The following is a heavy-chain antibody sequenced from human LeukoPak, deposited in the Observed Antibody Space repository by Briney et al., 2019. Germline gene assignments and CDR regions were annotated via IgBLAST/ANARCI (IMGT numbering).Heavy chain of an antibody. J-gene: IGHJ4*02. V-gene: IGHV3-30*02. CDR2: IQDDGRNQ. CDR1: GFTFSSYR. CDR3: AKDYNWGIDY. D-gene: IGHD7-27*01. Sequence: PGGSLRLSCAASGFTFSSYRMHWVRQAPGKGLEWVAFIQDDGRNQYYADSVRGRFTFSRDNSKNTLYLQMNSLRAEDTAMYYCAKDYNWGIDYWGRGTLVTVSS.